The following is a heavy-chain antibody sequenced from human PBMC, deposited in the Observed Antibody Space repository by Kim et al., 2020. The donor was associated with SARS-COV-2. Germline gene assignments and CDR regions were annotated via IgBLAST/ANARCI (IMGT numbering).Heavy chain of an antibody. CDR1: GGSFSGYY. CDR2: INHSGRT. V-gene: IGHV4-34*01. D-gene: IGHD3-10*01. J-gene: IGHJ2*01. Sequence: SETLSLTCAVYGGSFSGYYWSWIRQPPGKGLEWIGEINHSGRTNYNPSLKSRVTISVDTYKNQFSLKLTSVTAADTAVYYCARRLSNNSGSGCHYCDLWG. CDR3: ARRLSNNSGSGCHYCDL.